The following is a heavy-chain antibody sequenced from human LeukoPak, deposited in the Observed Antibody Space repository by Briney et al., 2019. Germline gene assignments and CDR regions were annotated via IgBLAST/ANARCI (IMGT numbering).Heavy chain of an antibody. Sequence: PSETLSLTCAVSGGSISSSNWWSWVRQPPGKGLEWIGEIYHSGSTYYNPSLKSRVTISVDRSKNQFSLKLSSVTAADTAVYYCASTYYYDSSGYYYLDYWGQGTLVTVSS. J-gene: IGHJ4*02. D-gene: IGHD3-22*01. CDR2: IYHSGST. CDR1: GGSISSSNW. V-gene: IGHV4-4*02. CDR3: ASTYYYDSSGYYYLDY.